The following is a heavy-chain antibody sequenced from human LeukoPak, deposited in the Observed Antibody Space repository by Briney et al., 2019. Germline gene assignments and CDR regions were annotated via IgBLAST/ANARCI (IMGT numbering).Heavy chain of an antibody. J-gene: IGHJ4*02. V-gene: IGHV1-69*05. CDR3: ASIDSSGLTTFDY. Sequence: SVKVSCKASGGTFSSHAISWVRQAPGQGLEWMGRIIPIFGTANYAQKFQGRVTITTDESTSTAYMELSSLRSEDTAVYYCASIDSSGLTTFDYWGQGTLVTVSS. D-gene: IGHD3-22*01. CDR2: IIPIFGTA. CDR1: GGTFSSHA.